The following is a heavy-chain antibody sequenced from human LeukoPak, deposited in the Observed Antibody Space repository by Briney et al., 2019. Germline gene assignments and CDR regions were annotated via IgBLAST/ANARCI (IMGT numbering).Heavy chain of an antibody. Sequence: PGGSLRLSCAASGFTFSSYGMHWVRQAPGKGLEWVAVISYDGSNKYYADSVKGRFTISRNNSKNTLDLQMNSLRAEDTAVYFCARALGSGDYWGQGTLATVSS. CDR3: ARALGSGDY. D-gene: IGHD7-27*01. J-gene: IGHJ4*02. CDR2: ISYDGSNK. V-gene: IGHV3-30*03. CDR1: GFTFSSYG.